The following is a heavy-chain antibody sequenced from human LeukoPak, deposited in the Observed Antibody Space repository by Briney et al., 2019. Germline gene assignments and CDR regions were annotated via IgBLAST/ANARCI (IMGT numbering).Heavy chain of an antibody. J-gene: IGHJ4*02. CDR1: GYSFSDYA. CDR3: ARGRWTATETTYYLDY. Sequence: ASVKLSCKASGYSFSDYAIQWVRQAPGQRLEWMGWINAGNGKTKYSQNFQGRGTITRDRSASTAYMELSSLRSEDTSIYYCARGRWTATETTYYLDYWGQGTLVTVSS. CDR2: INAGNGKT. V-gene: IGHV1-3*01. D-gene: IGHD4-17*01.